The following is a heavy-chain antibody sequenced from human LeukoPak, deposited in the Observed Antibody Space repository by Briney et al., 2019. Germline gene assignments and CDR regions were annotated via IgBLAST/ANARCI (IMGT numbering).Heavy chain of an antibody. CDR2: IKLNGSEK. J-gene: IGHJ4*02. Sequence: PGGSLRLSCAASGFTFSNYWMTWVRQAPGKGLEWVAYIKLNGSEKNYMDSVKGRFTISRDNAKNSLYLQMNSLRVEDTAVYYCARGGTYHGRLDCWGQGTLVTVSS. CDR3: ARGGTYHGRLDC. V-gene: IGHV3-7*01. D-gene: IGHD1-26*01. CDR1: GFTFSNYW.